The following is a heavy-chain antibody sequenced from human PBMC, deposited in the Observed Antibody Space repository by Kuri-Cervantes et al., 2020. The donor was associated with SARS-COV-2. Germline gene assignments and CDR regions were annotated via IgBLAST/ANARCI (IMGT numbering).Heavy chain of an antibody. V-gene: IGHV1-18*01. CDR2: ISAYNGNT. CDR3: ARVGIVVVVAAIPDWFDP. CDR1: GYTFTSYG. D-gene: IGHD2-15*01. J-gene: IGHJ5*02. Sequence: SENVSCKSSGYTFTSYGISWVRQAPGQGLEWMGWISAYNGNTNYAQKLQGRVTMTTDTSTSTAYMELRSLRSDDTAVYYCARVGIVVVVAAIPDWFDPWGQGPLVTVSS.